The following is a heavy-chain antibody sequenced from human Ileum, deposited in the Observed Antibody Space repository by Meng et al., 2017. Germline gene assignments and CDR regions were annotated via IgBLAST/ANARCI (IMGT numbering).Heavy chain of an antibody. CDR2: TYYRSKWYN. J-gene: IGHJ4*02. CDR1: GDSVSSNSVT. CDR3: ARVPRIAAAGSLFGY. Sequence: SQTLSLTCAISGDSVSSNSVTWNWIRQSPSRGLEWLGRTYYRSKWYNDYAVSVKSRITINPDTSKNQFSLQLNSVTPEDTAVYYCARVPRIAAAGSLFGYWGQGKLVNGAS. V-gene: IGHV6-1*01. D-gene: IGHD6-13*01.